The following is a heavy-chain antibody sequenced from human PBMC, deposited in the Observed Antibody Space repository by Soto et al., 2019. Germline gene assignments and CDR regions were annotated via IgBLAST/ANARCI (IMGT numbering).Heavy chain of an antibody. CDR3: ARDKGYCSSTSCYAEGNYMDV. Sequence: ASVKVSCKASGYTFTGYYMHWVRQAPGQGLEWMGWINPNSGGTNYAQKFQGWVTMTRDTSISTAYMELSRLRSDDTAVYYCARDKGYCSSTSCYAEGNYMDVWGKGTTVTVSS. D-gene: IGHD2-2*01. CDR2: INPNSGGT. CDR1: GYTFTGYY. J-gene: IGHJ6*03. V-gene: IGHV1-2*04.